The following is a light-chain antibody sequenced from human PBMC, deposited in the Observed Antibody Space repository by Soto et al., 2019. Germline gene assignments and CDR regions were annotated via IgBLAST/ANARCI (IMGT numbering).Light chain of an antibody. CDR3: QQYNNYPRT. CDR1: ESISGG. Sequence: IEVTQSPSTLSATIGDGVTITCRASESISGGLAWYQQQPGKAPKLLIYDASNLESGVPSRFSGSGSGTEFTLAISSLQPDDFATYYCQQYNNYPRTFGQGTKVDIK. V-gene: IGKV1-5*01. CDR2: DAS. J-gene: IGKJ1*01.